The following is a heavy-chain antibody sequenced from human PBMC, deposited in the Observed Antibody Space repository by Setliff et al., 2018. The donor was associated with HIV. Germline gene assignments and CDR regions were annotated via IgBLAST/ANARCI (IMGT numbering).Heavy chain of an antibody. CDR3: AREFWSASSGSFGP. J-gene: IGHJ5*02. CDR1: NASINSYY. CDR2: IYFSGRT. V-gene: IGHV4-4*07. D-gene: IGHD3-22*01. Sequence: PSETLSLTCTVSNASINSYYWSWIRQPAGRALEWIGRIYFSGRTNYNPSLKSRIKMSIDTSKNQFSLNLSSVTAADTAIYFCAREFWSASSGSFGPWGPGILVTVSS.